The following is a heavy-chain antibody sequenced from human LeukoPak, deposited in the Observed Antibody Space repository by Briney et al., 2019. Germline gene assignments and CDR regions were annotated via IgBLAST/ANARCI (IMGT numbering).Heavy chain of an antibody. D-gene: IGHD5-18*01. Sequence: AGGSLRLSCAASGFTFSSNWMHWVRQAPGKGLVWVSRINEDGSTTNYADSVKGRSTIFRDNAKNTLYLQMNSLRAEDTAVYYCAKDRYSYAFEYSDSWGQGTLVTVSS. J-gene: IGHJ4*02. CDR1: GFTFSSNW. CDR3: AKDRYSYAFEYSDS. V-gene: IGHV3-74*01. CDR2: INEDGSTT.